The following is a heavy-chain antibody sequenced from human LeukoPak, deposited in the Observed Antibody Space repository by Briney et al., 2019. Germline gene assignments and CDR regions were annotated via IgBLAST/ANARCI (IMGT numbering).Heavy chain of an antibody. J-gene: IGHJ4*02. CDR2: INPNSGDT. Sequence: GASVKVSCKASGYTLTGYYLHWVRQAPRQGLEWMGWINPNSGDTNFAQKFQGRVTMTRDTSISTAYMELSRLRSDDTAVYYCARDSSGRLDYWGQGTLVTISS. CDR3: ARDSSGRLDY. CDR1: GYTLTGYY. V-gene: IGHV1-2*02. D-gene: IGHD1-26*01.